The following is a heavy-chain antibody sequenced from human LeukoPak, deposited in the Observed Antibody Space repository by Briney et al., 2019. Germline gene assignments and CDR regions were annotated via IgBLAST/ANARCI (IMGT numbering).Heavy chain of an antibody. J-gene: IGHJ6*02. CDR2: IIPIFGTA. D-gene: IGHD5-12*01. V-gene: IGHV1-69*13. CDR3: ANSGYDSDYYYYYGMDV. CDR1: GGTFSSYA. Sequence: ASVKVSCKASGGTFSSYAISWVRQAPGQGLEWMGGIIPIFGTANYAQKFQGRVTITADESTSTAYKELSSLRSEDTAVYYCANSGYDSDYYYYYGMDVWGQGTTVTVSS.